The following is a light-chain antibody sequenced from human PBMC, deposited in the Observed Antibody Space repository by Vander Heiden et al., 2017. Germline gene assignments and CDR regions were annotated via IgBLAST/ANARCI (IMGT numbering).Light chain of an antibody. CDR1: QSVLSNSNNKYL. V-gene: IGKV4-1*01. J-gene: IGKJ1*01. Sequence: DSVMTQSPASLAVSLGERATINCKSSQSVLSNSNNKYLLAWYQQKPGQPPKVLIDWASARESGVPDRFSGSGSGTDFTLTSSSRQAEDVAVYYWQQYCSKVTGTCGQGTKVEIK. CDR3: QQYCSKVTGT. CDR2: WAS.